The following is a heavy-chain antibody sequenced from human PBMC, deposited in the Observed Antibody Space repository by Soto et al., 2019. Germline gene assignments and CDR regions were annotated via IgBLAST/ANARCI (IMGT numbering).Heavy chain of an antibody. V-gene: IGHV1-18*01. CDR2: ISAYNGNT. CDR1: GYTFTSYG. D-gene: IGHD3-10*01. CDR3: ARDHVYGSGSYYNKNFDY. Sequence: GASVKVSCKASGYTFTSYGISWVRQAPGQGLEWMGWISAYNGNTNYAQKLQGRVTMTTDTSTSTAYMELRSLRSDDTAVYYCARDHVYGSGSYYNKNFDYWGQGTLVTVSS. J-gene: IGHJ4*02.